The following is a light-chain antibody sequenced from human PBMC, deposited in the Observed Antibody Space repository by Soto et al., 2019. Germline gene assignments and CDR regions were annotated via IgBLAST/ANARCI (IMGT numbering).Light chain of an antibody. CDR3: AAWDDSLNGSHVV. CDR2: RNN. V-gene: IGLV1-44*01. Sequence: QSVLTQPPSASGTPGQRVTISCSGSSSNIGSNTVNWYQQLPGTAPKLLIYRNNQRPSGVPDRFSGSKSGTSASLAISGLQSEDEADYYCAAWDDSLNGSHVVFGGGTQLTVL. J-gene: IGLJ2*01. CDR1: SSNIGSNT.